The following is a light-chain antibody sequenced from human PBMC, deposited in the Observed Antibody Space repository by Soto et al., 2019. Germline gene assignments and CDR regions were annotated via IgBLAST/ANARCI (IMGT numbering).Light chain of an antibody. CDR3: QQANSFPIT. J-gene: IGKJ5*01. CDR2: AAS. CDR1: QDLDRW. V-gene: IGKV1-12*01. Sequence: DIQMTQSPSSLSASVGDSVTITCRASQDLDRWLAWYQQKQGEAPKVLIFAASSLQSGLSSMFSGCGSETDFSLTITTLQPEDFATSYCQQANSFPITLGQGTRLELK.